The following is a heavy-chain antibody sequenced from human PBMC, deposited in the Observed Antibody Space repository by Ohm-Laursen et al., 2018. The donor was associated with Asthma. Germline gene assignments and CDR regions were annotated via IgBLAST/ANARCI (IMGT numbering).Heavy chain of an antibody. V-gene: IGHV3-30*18. CDR2: ISYDGSNK. CDR3: AKPLGYCSGGSCYSLNYFDY. J-gene: IGHJ4*02. CDR1: GFTFSSYG. Sequence: RSLRLSCAASGFTFSSYGMHWVRQAPGKGLEWVAVISYDGSNKYYADSVKGRFTISRDNSKNTLYLQMNSLRAEDTAVYYCAKPLGYCSGGSCYSLNYFDYWGQGTLVTVSS. D-gene: IGHD2-15*01.